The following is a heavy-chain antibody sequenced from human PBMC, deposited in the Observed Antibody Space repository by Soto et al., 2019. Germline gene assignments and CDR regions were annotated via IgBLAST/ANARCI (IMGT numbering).Heavy chain of an antibody. CDR1: GDSIRDSF. CDR3: ARGREDHVDHHFGHLFDS. V-gene: IGHV4-59*01. J-gene: IGHJ4*02. Sequence: SETLSLTCTVSGDSIRDSFWSWVRQPPGKGLEWIGLVHHTGNTNYNPSLETRVTMLIDASANHFSLTLTSVTPADAAIYYCARGREDHVDHHFGHLFDSWGQGTLVTSPQ. CDR2: VHHTGNT. D-gene: IGHD3-10*01.